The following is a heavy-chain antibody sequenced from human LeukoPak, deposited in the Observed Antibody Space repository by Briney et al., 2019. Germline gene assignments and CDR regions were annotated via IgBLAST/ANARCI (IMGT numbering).Heavy chain of an antibody. Sequence: SMKVSCKASGGTFSSYTISWVRQAPGQGLEWMGRIIPILGIANYAQKFQGRVTITADKSTSTAYMELSSLRSEDTAVYYCARDEYCTNGVCYSGNNWFDPWGQGTLVTVSS. CDR2: IIPILGIA. J-gene: IGHJ5*02. V-gene: IGHV1-69*04. CDR1: GGTFSSYT. CDR3: ARDEYCTNGVCYSGNNWFDP. D-gene: IGHD2-8*01.